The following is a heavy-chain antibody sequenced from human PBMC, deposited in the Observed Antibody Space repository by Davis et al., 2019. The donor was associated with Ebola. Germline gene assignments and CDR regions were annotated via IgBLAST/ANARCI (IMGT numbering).Heavy chain of an antibody. CDR3: ARDRFFAFDF. J-gene: IGHJ4*02. CDR2: ITKGSDAI. D-gene: IGHD3/OR15-3a*01. CDR1: CFVFSDFS. V-gene: IGHV3-48*02. Sequence: SLNTSCASSCFVFSDFSMNWVRQPPGEGLERSTYITKGSDAIHYADSVKGRFTVSRDNAKNSVFLQMSSLRDEDSAVYYCARDRFFAFDFWSQGVHVSVSS.